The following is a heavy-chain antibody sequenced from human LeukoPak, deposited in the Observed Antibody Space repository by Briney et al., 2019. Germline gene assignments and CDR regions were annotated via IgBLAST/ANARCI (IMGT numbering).Heavy chain of an antibody. J-gene: IGHJ4*02. D-gene: IGHD6-19*01. CDR2: IYYSGST. CDR3: ARVAVAAREYFDY. CDR1: GGSFSGYY. Sequence: SEALSLTCAVYGGSFSGYYWSWIRQPPGKGLEWIRYIYYSGSTNYNPSLKSRVTISVDTSKNQFSLKLSSVTAADTAVYYCARVAVAAREYFDYWGQGTLVTVSS. V-gene: IGHV4-59*01.